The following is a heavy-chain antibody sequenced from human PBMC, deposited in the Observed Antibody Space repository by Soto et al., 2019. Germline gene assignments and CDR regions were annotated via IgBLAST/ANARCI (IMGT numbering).Heavy chain of an antibody. D-gene: IGHD3-3*01. J-gene: IGHJ6*02. Sequence: ASVKVSCKASGGTFSSYAISWVRQAPGQGLEWMGGIIPIFGTANYAQKFQGRVTITADESTSKAYMELSSLRSEDTAVYYCASPFLHVGIGDYYGMDVWGQGTTVTVSS. V-gene: IGHV1-69*13. CDR1: GGTFSSYA. CDR3: ASPFLHVGIGDYYGMDV. CDR2: IIPIFGTA.